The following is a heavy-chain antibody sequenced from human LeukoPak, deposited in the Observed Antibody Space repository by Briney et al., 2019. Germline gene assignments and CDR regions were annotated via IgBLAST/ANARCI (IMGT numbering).Heavy chain of an antibody. CDR1: GGSISSYY. CDR3: ARTTMVRGTYYMDV. Sequence: SETLSLTCTVSGGSISSYYWSGIRQPPGKGLEWIGYIYYSGSTNYNPSLKSRVTISVDTSKNQFSLKLSSVTAADTAVYYCARTTMVRGTYYMDVWGKGTTVTVSS. J-gene: IGHJ6*03. CDR2: IYYSGST. D-gene: IGHD3-10*01. V-gene: IGHV4-59*01.